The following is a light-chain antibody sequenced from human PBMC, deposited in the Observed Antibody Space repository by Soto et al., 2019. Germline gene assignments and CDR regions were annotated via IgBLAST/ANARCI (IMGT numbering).Light chain of an antibody. J-gene: IGLJ2*01. Sequence: QSVLTQPASLSGSPGQSITISCTGTSSDVGGYNYVSWYQQNPDKAPKLMIYEVSNRPSGVSNRFSGSKSGNTASLTISGLQAEDEADYYCSSYTSSSTLVFGGGTKLTVL. CDR2: EVS. V-gene: IGLV2-14*01. CDR1: SSDVGGYNY. CDR3: SSYTSSSTLV.